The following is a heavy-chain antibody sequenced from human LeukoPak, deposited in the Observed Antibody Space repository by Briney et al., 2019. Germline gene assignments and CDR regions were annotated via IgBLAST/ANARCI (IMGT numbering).Heavy chain of an antibody. J-gene: IGHJ4*02. V-gene: IGHV4-34*01. CDR1: GGSFSGYY. Sequence: SETLSLTCAVYGGSFSGYYWSWIRQPPGKGLEWIGEINHSGSTNYNPPLKRRVTISVDTSKSQFSLKLSSVTAADTAVYYCARFMSGWYSDYWGQGALVTVSS. CDR2: INHSGST. CDR3: ARFMSGWYSDY. D-gene: IGHD6-19*01.